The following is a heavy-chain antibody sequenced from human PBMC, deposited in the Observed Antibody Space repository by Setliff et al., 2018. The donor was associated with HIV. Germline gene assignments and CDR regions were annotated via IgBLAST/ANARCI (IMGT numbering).Heavy chain of an antibody. V-gene: IGHV4-38-2*01. CDR1: GYSISSGYY. Sequence: PSETLSLTCAVSGYSISSGYYWGWIRQPPGKGLEWIGSIYHSGSTYYKSSLKSRVTISVDTSKNQFSLKLSSVTAADTAVYYCASTETHYSKWFDPWGQGTLVTVSS. D-gene: IGHD2-15*01. CDR3: ASTETHYSKWFDP. J-gene: IGHJ5*02. CDR2: IYHSGST.